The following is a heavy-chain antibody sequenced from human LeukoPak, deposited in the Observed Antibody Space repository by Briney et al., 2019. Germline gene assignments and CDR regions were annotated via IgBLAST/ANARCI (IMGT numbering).Heavy chain of an antibody. D-gene: IGHD6-19*01. V-gene: IGHV1-69*04. CDR3: ARSGYSSGWSDY. J-gene: IGHJ4*02. CDR1: GGTFSSYA. CDR2: IIPILGIA. Sequence: SVKVSCKASGGTFSSYAISWVRQAPGQGLEWMGRIIPILGIANYAQKFQGRVTITADKSTSTAYMELSSLRSEDTAVYYCARSGYSSGWSDYWGQGTLVTVSS.